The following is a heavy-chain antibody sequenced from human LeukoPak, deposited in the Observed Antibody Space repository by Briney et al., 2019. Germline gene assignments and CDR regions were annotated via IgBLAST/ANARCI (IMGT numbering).Heavy chain of an antibody. CDR2: ISGSGGST. D-gene: IGHD4-17*01. CDR3: AKEVSGHGAVNWFDP. V-gene: IGHV3-23*01. Sequence: GGSLRLSCAASGFTFSSYAMSWVRQAPGKGLGWVSAISGSGGSTYYADSVKGRFTISRDNSKNTLYLQMNSLRAEDTAVYYCAKEVSGHGAVNWFDPWGQGTLVTVSS. J-gene: IGHJ5*02. CDR1: GFTFSSYA.